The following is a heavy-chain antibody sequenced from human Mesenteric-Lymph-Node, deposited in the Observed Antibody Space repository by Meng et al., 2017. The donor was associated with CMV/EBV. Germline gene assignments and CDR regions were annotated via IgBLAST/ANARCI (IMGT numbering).Heavy chain of an antibody. CDR1: GFTFSSYS. CDR2: ISSSSSYI. CDR3: ARAGVPAAMDY. D-gene: IGHD2-2*01. V-gene: IGHV3-21*01. J-gene: IGHJ4*02. Sequence: GESLKISCAASGFTFSSYSMNWVRQAPGKGLEWVSSISSSSSYIYYADSVKGRFTISRDNAKNSLYLQMNSLRAEDTAVYYCARAGVPAAMDYWGQGTLVTVSS.